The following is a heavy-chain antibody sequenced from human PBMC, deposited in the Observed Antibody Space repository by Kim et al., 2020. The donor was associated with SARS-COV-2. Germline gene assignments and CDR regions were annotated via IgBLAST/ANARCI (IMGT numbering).Heavy chain of an antibody. CDR3: ARGPTGLFNYYGSGSYIY. V-gene: IGHV4-34*01. CDR1: GGSFSGYY. J-gene: IGHJ4*02. D-gene: IGHD3-10*01. CDR2: INHSGST. Sequence: SETLSLTCAVYGGSFSGYYWSWIRQPPGKGLEWIGEINHSGSTNYNPPLKSRVTISVDTSKNQFSLKLSSVTAADMAVYYCARGPTGLFNYYGSGSYIYWGQGTLVTVSS.